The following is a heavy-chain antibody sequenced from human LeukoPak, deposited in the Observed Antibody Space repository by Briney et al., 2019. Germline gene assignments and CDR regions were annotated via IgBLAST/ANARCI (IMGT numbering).Heavy chain of an antibody. Sequence: GGSLRLSCAASGFTFSDYSMSWVRQAPGAGLEWVSAISPAGDSTTDADSEKGRFTISRDNSKSTLYLQMNGLTAEDTALYYCARRLVTAGITDFFDCWGQGTLVSVSS. CDR3: ARRLVTAGITDFFDC. D-gene: IGHD2-2*01. CDR2: ISPAGDST. V-gene: IGHV3-23*01. CDR1: GFTFSDYS. J-gene: IGHJ4*02.